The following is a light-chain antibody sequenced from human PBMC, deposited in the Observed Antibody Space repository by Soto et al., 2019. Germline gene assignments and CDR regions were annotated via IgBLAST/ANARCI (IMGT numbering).Light chain of an antibody. CDR1: SSNIGAGYD. Sequence: QAVVTQPPSVSGAPGQRVTISCTGSSSNIGAGYDVHWYQQLPGTAPKLLIYGNSNRPSGVPDRFSGSKSGTSASLAITGLQAEDEADYDCQSYDSSLSGSRVVFGGGTKVTVL. V-gene: IGLV1-40*01. J-gene: IGLJ2*01. CDR2: GNS. CDR3: QSYDSSLSGSRVV.